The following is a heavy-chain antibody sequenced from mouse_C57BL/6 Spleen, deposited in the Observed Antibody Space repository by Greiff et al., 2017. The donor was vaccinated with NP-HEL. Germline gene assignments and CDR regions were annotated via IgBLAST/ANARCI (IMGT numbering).Heavy chain of an antibody. J-gene: IGHJ2*01. CDR3: ARDTATAQANYFDY. D-gene: IGHD3-2*02. Sequence: EVQGVESGGGLVKPGGSLKLSCAASGFTFSSYAMSWVRQTPEKRLEWVATISDGGSYTYYPDNVKGRFTISRDNAKNNLYLQMSHLKSEDTAMYYCARDTATAQANYFDYWGQGTTLTVSS. CDR2: ISDGGSYT. V-gene: IGHV5-4*01. CDR1: GFTFSSYA.